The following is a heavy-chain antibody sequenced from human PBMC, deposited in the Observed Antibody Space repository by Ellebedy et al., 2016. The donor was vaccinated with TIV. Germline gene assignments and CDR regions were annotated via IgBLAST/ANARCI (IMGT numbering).Heavy chain of an antibody. CDR1: GGSISTYY. Sequence: MPSETLSLTCTVSGGSISTYYWSWIRQPPGQGLEWIGYIYYSGSHEYNPSLKSRVTISLDTSKDQFSLRLSSVTAADTAVYYCARGPLRYFDWVYYYHGMDVWGQGTTVTVSS. CDR3: ARGPLRYFDWVYYYHGMDV. D-gene: IGHD3-9*01. J-gene: IGHJ6*02. V-gene: IGHV4-59*08. CDR2: IYYSGSH.